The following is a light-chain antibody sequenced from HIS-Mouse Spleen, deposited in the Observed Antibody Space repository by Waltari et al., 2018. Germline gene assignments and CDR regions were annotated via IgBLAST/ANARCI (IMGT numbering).Light chain of an antibody. J-gene: IGKJ1*01. CDR3: QQYNSYS. CDR1: QGISSY. Sequence: DIQLTQSPSFLSASVGDRVTITCRASQGISSYLAWYQQKPGKAPKLLIYAASTLQSGVPSRFSGSGSGTEFTLTISSLQPEDFATYYCQQYNSYSFGQGTKVEIK. CDR2: AAS. V-gene: IGKV1-9*01.